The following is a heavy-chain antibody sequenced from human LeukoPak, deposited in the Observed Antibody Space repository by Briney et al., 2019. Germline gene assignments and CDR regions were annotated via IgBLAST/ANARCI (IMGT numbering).Heavy chain of an antibody. V-gene: IGHV3-66*01. CDR1: GFTVSSNY. J-gene: IGHJ4*02. CDR3: ATDLNYYASGSYYPY. D-gene: IGHD3-10*01. Sequence: GGSLRLSCAASGFTVSSNYMSWVRQAPGKGLEWVSVIYSGGSTYYADCVKGRFTISRDNSKNTLWLQMNSLRAEDTAVYYCATDLNYYASGSYYPYWGQGTLVTVSS. CDR2: IYSGGST.